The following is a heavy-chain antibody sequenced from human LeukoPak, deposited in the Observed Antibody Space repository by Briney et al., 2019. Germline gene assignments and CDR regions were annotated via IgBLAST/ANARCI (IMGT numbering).Heavy chain of an antibody. J-gene: IGHJ4*02. Sequence: SGPPLVKPTQTLTLICTFSGFSLSTSGVGVGWIRQPPGKALDWLALIYWNDDKRYSPSLKSRLTITKDTSKNQVVLTMTNMDPVDTATYYCSRSAAYGDYLSVLDYWGQGTLVTVSS. D-gene: IGHD4-17*01. CDR2: IYWNDDK. CDR3: SRSAAYGDYLSVLDY. CDR1: GFSLSTSGVG. V-gene: IGHV2-5*01.